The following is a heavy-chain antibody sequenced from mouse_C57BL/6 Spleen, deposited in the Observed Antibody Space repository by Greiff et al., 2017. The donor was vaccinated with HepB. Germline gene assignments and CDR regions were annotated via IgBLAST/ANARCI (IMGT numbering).Heavy chain of an antibody. Sequence: EVQRVESGGDLVKPGGSLKLSCAASGFTFSSYGMSWVRQTPDKRLEWVATISSGGSYTYYPDSVKGRFTISRDNAKNTLYLQMSSLKSEDTAMYYCARHRGLPNFDYWGQGTTLTVSS. CDR3: ARHRGLPNFDY. CDR1: GFTFSSYG. J-gene: IGHJ2*01. D-gene: IGHD2-1*01. CDR2: ISSGGSYT. V-gene: IGHV5-6*01.